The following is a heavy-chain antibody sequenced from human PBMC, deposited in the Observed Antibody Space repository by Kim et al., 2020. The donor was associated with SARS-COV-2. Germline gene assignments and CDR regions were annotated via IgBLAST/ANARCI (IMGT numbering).Heavy chain of an antibody. CDR3: ARGSPRLGWSQFAKAYYVLCV. CDR2: IFYSGST. V-gene: IGHV4-31*03. J-gene: IGHJ6*02. CDR1: GTSIGSGGYF. Sequence: SETLSLTCSVSGTSIGSGGYFWTWIRQHPGEALEWIGFIFYSGSTSYNSSLKSRVAISLDTSKNFFSMNLTSVTAADTAVYYCARGSPRLGWSQFAKAYYVLCVWGQGNTVTVSS. D-gene: IGHD1-26*01.